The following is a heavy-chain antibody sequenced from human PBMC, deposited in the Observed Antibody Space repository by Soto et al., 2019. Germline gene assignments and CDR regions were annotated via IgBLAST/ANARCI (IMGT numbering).Heavy chain of an antibody. J-gene: IGHJ6*02. Sequence: SGPTLVSPTETLTLTCTVSGFSLSNARMGVSWIRQPPGKALEWLAHIFSNDEKSYSTSLKSRLTISKDTSKSQVVLTMTNMDPVDTATYYCARIMTTSYYYCGMDVWGQGTTVTVSS. CDR2: IFSNDEK. D-gene: IGHD4-17*01. CDR3: ARIMTTSYYYCGMDV. CDR1: GFSLSNARMG. V-gene: IGHV2-26*01.